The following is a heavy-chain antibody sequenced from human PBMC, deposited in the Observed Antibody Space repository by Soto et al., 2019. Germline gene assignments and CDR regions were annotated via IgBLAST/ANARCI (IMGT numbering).Heavy chain of an antibody. D-gene: IGHD1-26*01. CDR3: VRGEGVYAVTPKKGMDV. V-gene: IGHV1-69*01. CDR2: IIPIVGTA. Sequence: QVQLVQSGAEVKKPESSVKVSCKASGGTFSSYAISWVRQAPGQGLEWMGGIIPIVGTANYSQKFQGSVPITADEFTSTAYMELSSMRSEDTAVYYWVRGEGVYAVTPKKGMDVRGQGTTVTGSS. CDR1: GGTFSSYA. J-gene: IGHJ6*02.